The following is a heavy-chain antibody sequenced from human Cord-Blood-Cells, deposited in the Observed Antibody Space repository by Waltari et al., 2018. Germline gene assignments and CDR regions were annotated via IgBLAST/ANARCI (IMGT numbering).Heavy chain of an antibody. D-gene: IGHD6-13*01. V-gene: IGHV5-51*01. CDR3: ARQGISYSSSWYYWFDP. CDR2: IYPGASDP. CDR1: GYSFTSYW. Sequence: EVQLVQSGAEVKKPGESLKISCKGSGYSFTSYWIGWVRQMPGKGLEWMGIIYPGASDPRYSPSFQGQVTISADKSISTAYLQWSSLKASDTAMYYCARQGISYSSSWYYWFDPWGQGTLVTVSS. J-gene: IGHJ5*02.